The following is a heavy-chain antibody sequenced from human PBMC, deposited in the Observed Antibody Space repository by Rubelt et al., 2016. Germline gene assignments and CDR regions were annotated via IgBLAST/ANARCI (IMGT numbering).Heavy chain of an antibody. V-gene: IGHV1-69*01. CDR3: ARGENCSGGSCYTPGAFDI. J-gene: IGHJ3*02. Sequence: MGWINPNSGGTNYAQKFQGRVTITADESTSTAYMELSSLRSEDTAVYYCARGENCSGGSCYTPGAFDIWGQGTMVTVSS. D-gene: IGHD2-15*01. CDR2: INPNSGGT.